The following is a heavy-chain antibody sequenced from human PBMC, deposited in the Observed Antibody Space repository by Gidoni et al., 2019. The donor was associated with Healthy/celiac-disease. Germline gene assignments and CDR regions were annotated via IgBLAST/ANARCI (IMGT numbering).Heavy chain of an antibody. Sequence: EVQLLESGGGLVQPGGSLRLSCAASGFTFSSYAMSWVRQAPGKGLEWVAAISGRGGSTYYADSVKGRCTSSRDNSKNTLYLKMNSLRAEDTAVYYCAKARYGDYNILYFDYWGQGTLVTVSS. CDR1: GFTFSSYA. D-gene: IGHD4-17*01. V-gene: IGHV3-23*01. CDR3: AKARYGDYNILYFDY. J-gene: IGHJ4*02. CDR2: ISGRGGST.